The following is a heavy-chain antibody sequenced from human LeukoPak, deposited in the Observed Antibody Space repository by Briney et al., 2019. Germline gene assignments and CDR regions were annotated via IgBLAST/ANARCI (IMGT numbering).Heavy chain of an antibody. CDR1: GYTFTSYY. J-gene: IGHJ4*02. Sequence: ASVKVSCKASGYTFTSYYMHWVRQAPGQGLEWMGIINPSGGSTSNAQKFQGRVTMTRDMSTSTVYMELSSLRSEDTAVYYCAREMAVAGPDLGFDYWGQGTLVTVSS. D-gene: IGHD6-19*01. V-gene: IGHV1-46*01. CDR2: INPSGGST. CDR3: AREMAVAGPDLGFDY.